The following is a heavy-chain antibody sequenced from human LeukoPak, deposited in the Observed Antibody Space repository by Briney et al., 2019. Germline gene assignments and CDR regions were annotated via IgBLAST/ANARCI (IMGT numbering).Heavy chain of an antibody. CDR2: IRYDGSNK. CDR3: ARARRTSCYNDY. Sequence: GGSLRLSCAASGFTFRSYGMHWVRQAPGKGLEWVAFIRYDGSNKYYADSVKGRFTISRDNAKNSLYLQMNSLRAEDTAVHYCARARRTSCYNDYWGQGTLVTVSS. D-gene: IGHD2-2*02. V-gene: IGHV3-30*02. CDR1: GFTFRSYG. J-gene: IGHJ4*02.